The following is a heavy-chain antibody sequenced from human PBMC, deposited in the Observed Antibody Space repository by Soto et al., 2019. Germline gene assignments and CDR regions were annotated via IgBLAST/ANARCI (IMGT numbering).Heavy chain of an antibody. V-gene: IGHV1-46*01. D-gene: IGHD3-3*01. CDR3: ARDLFVTIFGAAVDYYHYDMDV. J-gene: IGHJ6*02. CDR1: GYTFTSYY. Sequence: QVQLVQSGAEVKKPGASVKVSCKASGYTFTSYYMHWVRQAPGQGLEWMGIINPSGGSTSYAQKFQGRVTMTRDTPTSTVYMELSSLRSEDTAVYYCARDLFVTIFGAAVDYYHYDMDVWGQGTTVTVSS. CDR2: INPSGGST.